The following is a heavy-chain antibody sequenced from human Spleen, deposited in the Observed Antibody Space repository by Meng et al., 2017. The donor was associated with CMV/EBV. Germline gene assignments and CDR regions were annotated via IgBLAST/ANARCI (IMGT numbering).Heavy chain of an antibody. CDR1: GYTFTGYY. Sequence: ASVKVSCKASGYTFTGYYMHWVQQAPGQGLEWMGWINPNSGGTNYAQKFQGRVTMTRDTSISTAYMELSRLRSDDTAVYYCARAPAGYDILTGYYHTPFDYWGQGTLVTVSS. J-gene: IGHJ4*02. D-gene: IGHD3-9*01. CDR3: ARAPAGYDILTGYYHTPFDY. CDR2: INPNSGGT. V-gene: IGHV1-2*02.